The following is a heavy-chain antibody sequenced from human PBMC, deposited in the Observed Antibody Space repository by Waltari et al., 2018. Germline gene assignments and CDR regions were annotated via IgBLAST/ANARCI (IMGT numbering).Heavy chain of an antibody. Sequence: QVQLQESGPGLVKSSETLSLTCTVSGVSVSGYFWNWIRQAPGKGPEWIGYIRHTGDTKQNPSLKSRFTMSVDTSRNDFSLRLSSVTAADTAVYYCALWESGWRAFRFWGQGTLGTVSS. D-gene: IGHD6-19*01. J-gene: IGHJ4*03. CDR1: GVSVSGYF. CDR2: IRHTGDT. V-gene: IGHV4-59*08. CDR3: ALWESGWRAFRF.